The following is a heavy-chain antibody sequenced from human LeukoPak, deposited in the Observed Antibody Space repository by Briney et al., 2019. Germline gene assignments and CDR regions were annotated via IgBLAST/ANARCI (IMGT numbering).Heavy chain of an antibody. V-gene: IGHV4-34*01. CDR2: INHSGST. CDR1: GGSFSGYY. CDR3: AREGHVLRYFDWLSQGGAFDI. Sequence: SETLSLTCAVYGGSFSGYYWSWIRQPPGKGLEWIGEINHSGSTNYNPSLKSRVTISVDTSKNQFSLKLSSVTAADTAVYYCAREGHVLRYFDWLSQGGAFDIWGQGTMVTVSS. D-gene: IGHD3-9*01. J-gene: IGHJ3*02.